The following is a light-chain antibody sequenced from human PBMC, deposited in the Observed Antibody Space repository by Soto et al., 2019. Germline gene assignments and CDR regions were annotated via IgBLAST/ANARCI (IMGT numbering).Light chain of an antibody. CDR2: DVS. V-gene: IGLV2-14*01. Sequence: QSALTPPASVSGSPGQSITISYTGRRSDVGGYNYVSWYQQHPGKAPKLMIYDVSNRPSEVSNRFSGSKSGNTASLTITGLQAEDEADYYCSSYTSRSTLNVFGTGTKLTV. J-gene: IGLJ1*01. CDR3: SSYTSRSTLNV. CDR1: RSDVGGYNY.